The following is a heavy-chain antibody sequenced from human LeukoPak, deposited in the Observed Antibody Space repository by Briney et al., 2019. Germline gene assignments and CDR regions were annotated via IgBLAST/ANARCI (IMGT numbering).Heavy chain of an antibody. CDR3: ARDIVVVTSPGDY. J-gene: IGHJ4*02. CDR1: GFTFSYFG. Sequence: PGGSLRLSCAASGFTFSYFGMHGVRQAPGEGLEWVAVIWNDGTNKYYADSVKGRFTISRDNSKNTLYLQMNSLRAEDTAVYYCARDIVVVTSPGDYWGQGTLVTVSS. V-gene: IGHV3-33*01. CDR2: IWNDGTNK. D-gene: IGHD2-21*02.